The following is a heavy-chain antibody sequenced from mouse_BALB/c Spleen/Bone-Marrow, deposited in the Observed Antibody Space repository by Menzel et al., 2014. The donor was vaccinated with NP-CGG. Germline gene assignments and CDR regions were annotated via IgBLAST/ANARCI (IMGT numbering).Heavy chain of an antibody. CDR2: IHPNSGNT. CDR1: GYTFTSSW. D-gene: IGHD2-14*01. CDR3: ARHHRYAYYFDY. V-gene: IGHV1S130*01. Sequence: VQLQQSGSVLVRPGASVKLSCKTSGYTFTSSWIHWAKQRPGQGLEWIGEIHPNSGNTNYNEKFKDKATLTVDTSSRTAYVDLSSLTSEDSAVYYCARHHRYAYYFDYWGQGTTLTVSS. J-gene: IGHJ2*01.